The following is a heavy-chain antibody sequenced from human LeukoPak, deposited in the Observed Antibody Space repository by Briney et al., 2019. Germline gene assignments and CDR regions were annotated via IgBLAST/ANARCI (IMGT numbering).Heavy chain of an antibody. Sequence: GGSLRLSCAASGFTFSSYAMSWVRQAPGKGLEWVSVIYSGGSTYYADSVKGRFTISRDNSKNTLYLQMNSLRAEDTAVYYCARVDSSGWYGYFDYWGQGTLVTVSS. J-gene: IGHJ4*02. CDR1: GFTFSSYA. CDR3: ARVDSSGWYGYFDY. V-gene: IGHV3-53*01. CDR2: IYSGGST. D-gene: IGHD6-19*01.